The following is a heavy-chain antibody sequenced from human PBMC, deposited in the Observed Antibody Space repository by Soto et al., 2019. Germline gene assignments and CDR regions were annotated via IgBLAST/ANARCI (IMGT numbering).Heavy chain of an antibody. J-gene: IGHJ4*02. D-gene: IGHD2-2*01. Sequence: SETLSLTCTVSGGSISSGGYYWSWIRQHPGKGLEWIGYIYYSGSTYYNPSLKSRVTISVDTSKNQFSLKLSSVTAADTAVYYCSRALRDCSSTICYGPIWGQGTLVTVSS. V-gene: IGHV4-31*03. CDR2: IYYSGST. CDR3: SRALRDCSSTICYGPI. CDR1: GGSISSGGYY.